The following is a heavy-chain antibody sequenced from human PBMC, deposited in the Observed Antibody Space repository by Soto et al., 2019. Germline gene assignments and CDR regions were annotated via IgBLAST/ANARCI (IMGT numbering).Heavy chain of an antibody. V-gene: IGHV1-46*01. CDR2: INPHGGST. Sequence: ASVKVSCKAPGDTFTSYYLNWVRQAPGQGLEWMGVINPHGGSTKYAQKFQGRITMTRDTSRSTVYMELSSLSSDDTAIYYCARSSGGNFGIIIEVSTWFDPWGQGTLVTVSS. J-gene: IGHJ5*02. CDR1: GDTFTSYY. D-gene: IGHD3-3*01. CDR3: ARSSGGNFGIIIEVSTWFDP.